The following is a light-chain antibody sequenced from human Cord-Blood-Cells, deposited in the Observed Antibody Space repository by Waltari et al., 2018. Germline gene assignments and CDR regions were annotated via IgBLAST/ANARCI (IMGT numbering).Light chain of an antibody. J-gene: IGLJ3*02. Sequence: QSALTQPASVSGSPGQSITIPCPGTSSDVGGYNYVSWYQTHPGKAPKLMIYDVSNRPSGVSNRFSGSKSGNTASLTISGLQAEDEADYYCSSYTSSSLWVFGGGTKLTVL. CDR2: DVS. CDR1: SSDVGGYNY. V-gene: IGLV2-14*01. CDR3: SSYTSSSLWV.